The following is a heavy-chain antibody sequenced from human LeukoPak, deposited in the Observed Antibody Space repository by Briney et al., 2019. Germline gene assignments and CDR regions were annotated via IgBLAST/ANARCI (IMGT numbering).Heavy chain of an antibody. D-gene: IGHD2-2*01. CDR1: GYTFTSYG. J-gene: IGHJ5*02. Sequence: ASVKVSCKASGYTFTSYGISWVRQAPGQGLEWMGWISAYNGNTNYAQKLQGSVTMTTDTSTSTAYMELRSLRSDDTAVYYCARDGSWEYQLLSNWFDPWGQGTLVTVSS. CDR2: ISAYNGNT. CDR3: ARDGSWEYQLLSNWFDP. V-gene: IGHV1-18*01.